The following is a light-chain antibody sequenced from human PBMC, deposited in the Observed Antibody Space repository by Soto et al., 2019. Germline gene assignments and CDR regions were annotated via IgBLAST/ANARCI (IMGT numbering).Light chain of an antibody. CDR3: QQRLNWPPIT. CDR1: QTVSRY. CDR2: DAS. Sequence: EIVLTQSPATLSLSPGERATLSCRASQTVSRYLAWYQQKPGQAPRLLIYDASHRATGIPARFSGSGSGTDFTLTISSLEPEDIGVYYCQQRLNWPPITFGQGTRLEIK. V-gene: IGKV3-11*01. J-gene: IGKJ5*01.